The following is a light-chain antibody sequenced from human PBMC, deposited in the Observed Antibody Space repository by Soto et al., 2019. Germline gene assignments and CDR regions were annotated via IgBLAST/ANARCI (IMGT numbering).Light chain of an antibody. CDR2: GAS. V-gene: IGKV3-15*01. CDR1: QSVSSN. Sequence: EIVMTHSPATLSVSPGERATLSCRASQSVSSNLAWYQQKPGQAPRLLIYGASTRATGIPARFSGSGSGTEFTLTISSLQSEDFAVYHCQHYDNWPSFGGGTKV. J-gene: IGKJ4*01. CDR3: QHYDNWPS.